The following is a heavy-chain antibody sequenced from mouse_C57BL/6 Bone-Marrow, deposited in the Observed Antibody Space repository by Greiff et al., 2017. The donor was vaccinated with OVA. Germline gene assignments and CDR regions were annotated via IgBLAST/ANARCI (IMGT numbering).Heavy chain of an antibody. CDR1: GFNIKDDY. CDR2: IDPETGDT. Sequence: EVKLQQSGAELVRPGASVKLSCTASGFNIKDDYMHWVKQRPEQGLEWIGWIDPETGDTAYASKFQGKATITADTSSNTAYRQLSSLTSEDTAVYYCTTGSKCCWGQGTSVTVSS. D-gene: IGHD1-3*01. J-gene: IGHJ4*01. V-gene: IGHV14-4*01. CDR3: TTGSKCC.